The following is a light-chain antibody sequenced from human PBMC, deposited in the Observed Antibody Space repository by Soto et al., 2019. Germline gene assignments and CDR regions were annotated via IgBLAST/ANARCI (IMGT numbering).Light chain of an antibody. CDR3: QHYNKAPWT. CDR1: QDIYTY. J-gene: IGKJ1*01. Sequence: IQMTQSPFSLSASVGDRVTITCRASQDIYTYLAWYQHRPGKAPELLIYGASTLQAGVPSRFSGGGSGTHFVLTISSLQPEDVATYYCQHYNKAPWTFGQGTKV. V-gene: IGKV1-27*01. CDR2: GAS.